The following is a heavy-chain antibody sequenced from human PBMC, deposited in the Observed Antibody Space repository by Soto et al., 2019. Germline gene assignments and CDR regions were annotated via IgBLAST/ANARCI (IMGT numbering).Heavy chain of an antibody. D-gene: IGHD6-13*01. CDR2: ISWNSGSI. V-gene: IGHV3-9*01. CDR3: AKDIGQGIAANHYWYFDL. CDR1: GFTFDDYA. J-gene: IGHJ2*01. Sequence: VQLVESGGGLVQPGRSLRLSCAASGFTFDDYAMHWVRQAPGKGLEWVSGISWNSGSIGYADSVKGRFTISRDNAKNSLYLQMNSLRAEDTALYYCAKDIGQGIAANHYWYFDLWGRGTLVTVSS.